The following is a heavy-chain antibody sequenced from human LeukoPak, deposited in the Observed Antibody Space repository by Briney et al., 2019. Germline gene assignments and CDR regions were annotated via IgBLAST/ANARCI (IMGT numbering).Heavy chain of an antibody. CDR3: ARPLEGITMIVPFDY. CDR2: ISYDGSNK. V-gene: IGHV3-30*03. CDR1: GFTFSSYG. D-gene: IGHD3-22*01. Sequence: PGRSLRLSCAASGFTFSSYGMHWVRQAPGTGLEWVAVISYDGSNKYYADSVKGRFTISRDNSKNTLYLQMNSLRAEDTAVYYCARPLEGITMIVPFDYWGQGTLVTVSS. J-gene: IGHJ4*02.